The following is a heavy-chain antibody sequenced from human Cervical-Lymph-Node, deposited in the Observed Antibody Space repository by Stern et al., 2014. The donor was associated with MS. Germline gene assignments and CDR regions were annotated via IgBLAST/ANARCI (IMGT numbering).Heavy chain of an antibody. D-gene: IGHD3-10*01. CDR3: ARHFGEVRQYYYFYGLDV. V-gene: IGHV4-39*01. CDR2: ISSSGNT. CDR1: GVSIISSRYY. J-gene: IGHJ6*02. Sequence: QVQLQESGPGLVKPSETLSLTCGVSGVSIISSRYYWGWIRHSPGQGLEXLGSISSSGNTFHNPSFRSRVTISRDTSKNELSLNLNSVTALDTAVYFCARHFGEVRQYYYFYGLDVWGQGTTVTVSS.